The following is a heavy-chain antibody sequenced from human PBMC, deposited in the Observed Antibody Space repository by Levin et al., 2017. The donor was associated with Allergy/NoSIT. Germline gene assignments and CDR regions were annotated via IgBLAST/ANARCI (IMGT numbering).Heavy chain of an antibody. Sequence: SETLSLTCAVSGGSISSGGYSWSWIRQPPGMGLEWIGNIYLSGSTNDNPSLKSRVTMSVDRSKNQFSLKLSYVTAAATAVYYCARVAGYSYGYYFDYWGPGTLVTVSS. J-gene: IGHJ4*02. V-gene: IGHV4-30-2*01. CDR2: IYLSGST. D-gene: IGHD5-18*01. CDR3: ARVAGYSYGYYFDY. CDR1: GGSISSGGYS.